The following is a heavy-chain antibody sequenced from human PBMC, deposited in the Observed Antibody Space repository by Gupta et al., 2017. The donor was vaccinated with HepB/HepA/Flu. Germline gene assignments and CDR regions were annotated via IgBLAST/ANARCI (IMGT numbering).Heavy chain of an antibody. CDR3: AKLGGSGWHKVDY. Sequence: EVQLLESGGGSAQPGGSLRLSCAASGFTFSDYPMSWVRQAPGKGLEWVSSIGFSGDSKYYADSAKGRFTISRDNYNNILYLHMNSLRVEDTATYYCAKLGGSGWHKVDYWGLGTLVTVSS. CDR2: IGFSGDSK. D-gene: IGHD6-19*01. V-gene: IGHV3-23*01. CDR1: GFTFSDYP. J-gene: IGHJ4*02.